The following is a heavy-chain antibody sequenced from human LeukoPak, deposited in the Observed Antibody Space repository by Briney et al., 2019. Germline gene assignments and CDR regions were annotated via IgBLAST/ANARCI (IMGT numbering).Heavy chain of an antibody. CDR3: ARPGDSYGYILGYYYGMDV. J-gene: IGHJ6*02. Sequence: GGSLRLSCAASGFTFSSYAMSWVRQAPGKGLEWVSAISGSGGSTYYADSVKGRFTISRDNSKNTLYLQMNSLRAEDTAVYYCARPGDSYGYILGYYYGMDVWGQGTTVTVSS. D-gene: IGHD5-18*01. CDR2: ISGSGGST. CDR1: GFTFSSYA. V-gene: IGHV3-23*01.